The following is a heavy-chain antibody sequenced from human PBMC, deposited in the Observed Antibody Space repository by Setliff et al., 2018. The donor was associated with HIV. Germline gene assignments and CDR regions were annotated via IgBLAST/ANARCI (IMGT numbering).Heavy chain of an antibody. CDR3: ARSKKRGDYYYYYYYMDV. CDR2: IDDSGST. CDR1: GGSITSHY. J-gene: IGHJ6*03. D-gene: IGHD3-16*01. Sequence: KPSETLSLTCTVSGGSITSHYWTWIRQPPGKGLEWIGYIDDSGSTNYNPPLKSRVTISVDTSKNQFSLKLSSVTAADTAVYYCARSKKRGDYYYYYYYMDVWGKGTTVTVSS. V-gene: IGHV4-59*11.